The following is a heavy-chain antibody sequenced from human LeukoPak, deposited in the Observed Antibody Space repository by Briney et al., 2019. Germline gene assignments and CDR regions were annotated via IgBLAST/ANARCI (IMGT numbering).Heavy chain of an antibody. J-gene: IGHJ5*02. CDR3: ARRFLTIDNWFDP. D-gene: IGHD3-3*01. V-gene: IGHV4-39*01. CDR2: IYYSGNT. CDR1: GGSISSSSYY. Sequence: PSETLSPTCTVSGGSISSSSYYWGWIRQPPGKGLDWIGSIYYSGNTYYNPSLKSRVTISVDTSKNQFSLKLSSVTAADTALYYCARRFLTIDNWFDPWGQGTLVTVSS.